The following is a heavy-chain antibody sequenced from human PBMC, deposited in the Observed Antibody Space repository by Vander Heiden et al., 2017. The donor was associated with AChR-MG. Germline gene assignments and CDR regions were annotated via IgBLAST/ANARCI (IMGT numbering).Heavy chain of an antibody. CDR1: GGTSSRYA. D-gene: IGHD3-16*01. CDR3: ARGKGGEEQGDY. J-gene: IGHJ4*02. V-gene: IGHV1-69*01. Sequence: QVPLVQYGAAVKKPGTSMKVSCKASGGTSSRYASSWVRQAPGQGLEWMGRIIPIFGTANYAQKFQGRVTITADESTSTAYMELRSLRSEDTAVYYCARGKGGEEQGDYWGQGTLVTVS. CDR2: IIPIFGTA.